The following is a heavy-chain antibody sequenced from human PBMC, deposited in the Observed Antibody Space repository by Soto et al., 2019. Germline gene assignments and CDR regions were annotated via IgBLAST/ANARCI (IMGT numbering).Heavy chain of an antibody. Sequence: GAPVKRSRKGSGYTFSGYGISCVRNAPRQEPEWMGWISAYNGSTNCAQKLQGRVTMTTDTSTSTAYMELSSVSSDDTAVYYCAIHPIVLVPAGITEYYHGIDVWGQAHTVPVSS. CDR3: AIHPIVLVPAGITEYYHGIDV. CDR1: GYTFSGYG. J-gene: IGHJ6*02. CDR2: ISAYNGST. V-gene: IGHV1-18*01. D-gene: IGHD2-2*02.